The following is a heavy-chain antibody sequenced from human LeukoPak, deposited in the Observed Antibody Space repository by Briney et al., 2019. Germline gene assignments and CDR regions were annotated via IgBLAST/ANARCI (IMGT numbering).Heavy chain of an antibody. D-gene: IGHD4-17*01. CDR2: ITGSGSST. CDR3: VKDFVSGEANYFCGMDV. Sequence: GGSLRLSCSASGFSFSSYAIHWVRQAPGKGRDYVSAITGSGSSTYYADSVKGRFTISRDTSRNTGHLQMSSLRVGGRAVYFGVKDFVSGEANYFCGMDVWGQGTTVIVSS. V-gene: IGHV3-64D*06. J-gene: IGHJ6*02. CDR1: GFSFSSYA.